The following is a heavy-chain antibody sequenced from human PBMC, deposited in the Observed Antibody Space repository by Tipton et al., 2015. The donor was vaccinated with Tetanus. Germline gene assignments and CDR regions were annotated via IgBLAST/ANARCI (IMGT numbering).Heavy chain of an antibody. V-gene: IGHV4-34*01. CDR3: ARQKGFMVRGVIRKGNYFDY. J-gene: IGHJ4*02. Sequence: LRLSCAVYGGSFSGYYWSWIRQPPGKGLEWIGEINHSGSTNYNPSLKSRVTISVDTSKNQFSLKLSSVTAADTAVYYCARQKGFMVRGVIRKGNYFDYWGQGTLVTVSS. D-gene: IGHD3-10*01. CDR2: INHSGST. CDR1: GGSFSGYY.